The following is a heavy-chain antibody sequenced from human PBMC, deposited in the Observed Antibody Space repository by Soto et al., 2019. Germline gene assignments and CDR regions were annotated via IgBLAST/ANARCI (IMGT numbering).Heavy chain of an antibody. D-gene: IGHD3-10*01. CDR2: ISSSGGTI. Sequence: EVQLVESGGGLIQPGGSLRISCLASGFTFSTYEMNWVRQAPGKGLEWVSYISSSGGTIYYADSVKGRFTISRDNAKNSLYLQMNSLRADDTAVYYCARVGVGSGLSPWGQGTLVSVSS. J-gene: IGHJ5*02. V-gene: IGHV3-48*03. CDR3: ARVGVGSGLSP. CDR1: GFTFSTYE.